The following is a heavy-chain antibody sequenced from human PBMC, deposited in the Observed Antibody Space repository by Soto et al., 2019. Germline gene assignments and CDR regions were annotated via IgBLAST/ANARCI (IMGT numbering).Heavy chain of an antibody. J-gene: IGHJ6*02. D-gene: IGHD2-21*02. CDR3: ATACPFCQPRQSSALDLGAQVTPADYNMDV. CDR2: IIPILETA. CDR1: GGTFRTYP. V-gene: IGHV1-69*01. Sequence: QVQLVQSGAEVKKPGSSVRVSCKASGGTFRTYPDSWVRQAPGQGLEWMGGIIPILETANYAQRFQGRVTISADESTNTAYMQLSGLRTDDTAVYYCATACPFCQPRQSSALDLGAQVTPADYNMDVWGQGTPVTVSS.